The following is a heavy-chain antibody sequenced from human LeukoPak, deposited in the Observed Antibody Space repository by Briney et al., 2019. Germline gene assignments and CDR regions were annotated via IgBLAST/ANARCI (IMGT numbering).Heavy chain of an antibody. Sequence: GGSLRLSCKGSGYSFTSYWIGWVRQMPGKGLEWMGIIYPGDSDTRYSPSFQGQVTISADKSISTAYLQWSSLKASDTAMYYCARIEYITAGMYYFDYWGQGTLVTVSS. D-gene: IGHD3-3*01. V-gene: IGHV5-51*01. CDR3: ARIEYITAGMYYFDY. CDR1: GYSFTSYW. CDR2: IYPGDSDT. J-gene: IGHJ4*02.